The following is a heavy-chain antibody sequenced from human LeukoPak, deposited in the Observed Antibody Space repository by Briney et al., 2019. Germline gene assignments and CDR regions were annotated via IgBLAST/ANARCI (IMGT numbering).Heavy chain of an antibody. CDR2: INPNSGGT. V-gene: IGHV1-2*02. J-gene: IGHJ5*02. Sequence: ASRKVSCKASGYTFTGYYMHWVRQAPGQGLEWMGWINPNSGGTNYAQKFQGRVTMTRDTSISTAYMELSRLRSDETAVYYCASAGISNIGVRFRWFYPWGQGTLVTVSS. CDR3: ASAGISNIGVRFRWFYP. CDR1: GYTFTGYY. D-gene: IGHD3-3*01.